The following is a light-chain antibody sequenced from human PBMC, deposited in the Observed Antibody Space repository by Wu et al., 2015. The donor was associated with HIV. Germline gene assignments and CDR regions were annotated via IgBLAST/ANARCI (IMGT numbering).Light chain of an antibody. J-gene: IGKJ3*01. CDR3: QQYDKWIT. V-gene: IGKV3-15*01. Sequence: EIVMTQSPATLSVSPGERATLSCRASQSVSRNLAWYQQKPGQAPRLLISDASTRATGIPDRFSGSGSGTEFSLTISNMQSEDFAIYYCQQYDKWITFGPGTKVDIK. CDR2: DAS. CDR1: QSVSRN.